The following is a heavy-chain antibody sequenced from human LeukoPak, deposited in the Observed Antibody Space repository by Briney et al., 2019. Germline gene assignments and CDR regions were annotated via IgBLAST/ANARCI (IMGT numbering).Heavy chain of an antibody. D-gene: IGHD5-18*01. CDR1: GGFINSYYR. CDR3: ARSQDTAMVTLIDY. CDR2: IYYSGST. V-gene: IGHV4-4*02. Sequence: SETPFLTCAFSGGFINSYYRWRWVRPPPGKGGGGIGEIYYSGSTYYNPSLKSRVTISVDTSKNQFSLKLSSVTAADTAVYYCARSQDTAMVTLIDYWGQGTLVTVSS. J-gene: IGHJ4*02.